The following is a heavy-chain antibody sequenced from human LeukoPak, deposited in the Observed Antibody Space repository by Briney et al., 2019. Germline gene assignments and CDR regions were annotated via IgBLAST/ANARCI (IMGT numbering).Heavy chain of an antibody. CDR3: ARGLYGSGWYPDAFDI. D-gene: IGHD6-19*01. CDR1: GYTLTELS. CDR2: FDPEDGET. J-gene: IGHJ3*02. V-gene: IGHV1-24*01. Sequence: ASVKVSCKVSGYTLTELSMHWVRQAPGKGLEWMGGFDPEDGETIYAQKFQGRVTMTEDTSTDTAYMELSSLRSEDTAVYYCARGLYGSGWYPDAFDIWGQGTMVTVSS.